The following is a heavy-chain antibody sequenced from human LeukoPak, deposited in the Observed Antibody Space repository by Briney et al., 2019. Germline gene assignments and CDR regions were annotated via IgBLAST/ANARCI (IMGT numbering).Heavy chain of an antibody. Sequence: PGGSLRLSCAASGFTVSSNYMSWVRQAPGKGLEWVAVISYDGSNKYYADSVKGRFTISRDNSKNTLYLQMNSLRAEDTAVYYCAKDQAGYNWNPHLGYGMDVWGQGTTVTVSS. J-gene: IGHJ6*02. CDR1: GFTVSSNY. V-gene: IGHV3-30*18. CDR2: ISYDGSNK. CDR3: AKDQAGYNWNPHLGYGMDV. D-gene: IGHD1-1*01.